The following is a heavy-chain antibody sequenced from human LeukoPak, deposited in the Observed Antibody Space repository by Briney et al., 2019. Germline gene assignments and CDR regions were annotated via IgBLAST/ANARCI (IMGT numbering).Heavy chain of an antibody. J-gene: IGHJ5*02. D-gene: IGHD6-19*01. V-gene: IGHV3-7*01. CDR3: ARIAVAGRGNWFDP. Sequence: GGSLRLSCAASGFTFGSYWMSWVRQAPGKGLEWVANIKQDGSEKYYVDSVKGRFTISRDNAKNSLYLQMNSLRAEDTAVYYCARIAVAGRGNWFDPWGQGTLVTVSS. CDR2: IKQDGSEK. CDR1: GFTFGSYW.